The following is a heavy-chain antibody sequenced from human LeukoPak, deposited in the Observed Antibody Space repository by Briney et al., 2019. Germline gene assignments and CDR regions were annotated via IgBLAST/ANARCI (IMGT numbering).Heavy chain of an antibody. D-gene: IGHD6-6*01. Sequence: GGSLRLSCAAPGFTFSSYGMHWVRQAPGKGLQWVAVISYDGSNKYYADSVKGRFTISRDNSKNTLYLQMDSLRAEDTAVYYCAKDRWAARPSGYLTTYYFDYWGQGTLVTVSS. J-gene: IGHJ4*02. V-gene: IGHV3-30*18. CDR1: GFTFSSYG. CDR2: ISYDGSNK. CDR3: AKDRWAARPSGYLTTYYFDY.